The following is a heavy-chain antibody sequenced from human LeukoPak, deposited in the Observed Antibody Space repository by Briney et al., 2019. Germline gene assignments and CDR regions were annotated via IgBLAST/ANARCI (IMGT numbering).Heavy chain of an antibody. D-gene: IGHD2-2*01. CDR3: ARGAYCTSINCYGFDY. CDR2: VSHSGIT. CDR1: GGSFTAFY. V-gene: IGHV4-34*01. J-gene: IGHJ4*02. Sequence: DPSETLSLTCNVSGGSFTAFYWNWIRQPPGKGLEWIGEVSHSGITSYNPSLKSRVTLSVDTSKNQFSLRLASVTAADTAVYYCARGAYCTSINCYGFDYWGQGTQVTASS.